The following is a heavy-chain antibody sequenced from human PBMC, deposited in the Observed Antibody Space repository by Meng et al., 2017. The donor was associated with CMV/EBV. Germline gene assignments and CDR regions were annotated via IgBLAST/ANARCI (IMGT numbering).Heavy chain of an antibody. J-gene: IGHJ4*02. V-gene: IGHV1-8*02. CDR2: MNPNSGNT. CDR3: ARGERSSSSDY. Sequence: ASVKVSCKASGYTFTSYGISWLRQATGQGLEWMGWMNPNSGNTGYAQKFQGRVTMTRNTSISTAYMELSSLRSEDTAVYYCARGERSSSSDYWGQGTLVTVSS. D-gene: IGHD6-6*01. CDR1: GYTFTSYG.